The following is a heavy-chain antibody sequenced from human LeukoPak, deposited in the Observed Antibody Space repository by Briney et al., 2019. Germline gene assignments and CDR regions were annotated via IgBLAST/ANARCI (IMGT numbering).Heavy chain of an antibody. J-gene: IGHJ4*02. Sequence: GGSLRLSCAASGFTVTSNYMTWVRQAPGKGLEWVAIIYSGGYTDYADSVKGRFTISRDNSKNTLYLQMNSLRAEDTAVYYCARGLEYSGSKGVFDYWGQGTLVTVSS. V-gene: IGHV3-66*01. CDR1: GFTVTSNY. D-gene: IGHD1-26*01. CDR2: IYSGGYT. CDR3: ARGLEYSGSKGVFDY.